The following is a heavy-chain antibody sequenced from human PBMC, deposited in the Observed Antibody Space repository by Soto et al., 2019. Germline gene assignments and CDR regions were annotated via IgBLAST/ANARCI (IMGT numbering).Heavy chain of an antibody. J-gene: IGHJ4*02. CDR1: GFNFSSYG. CDR3: ARGVEMYSSSFPSY. V-gene: IGHV3-30*19. CDR2: ISYDGSSK. Sequence: VASLRLSCAASGFNFSSYGMHWVRQAPGKGLERVAVISYDGSSKYYADSVKGRFTISRDNSKNTLYLQMNSLRAEDTAVYYCARGVEMYSSSFPSYWGQGTLDTVSS. D-gene: IGHD6-6*01.